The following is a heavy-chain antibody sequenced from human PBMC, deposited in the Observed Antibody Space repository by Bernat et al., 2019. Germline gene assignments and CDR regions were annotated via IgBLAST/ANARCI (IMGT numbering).Heavy chain of an antibody. CDR3: ARARSLPLVWGSYRHDYYYYYCMDV. CDR1: GFTFSSYA. J-gene: IGHJ6*02. Sequence: QLQLVESGGGVVQPGRSLRLSCAASGFTFSSYAMHWVRQAPGKGLEWVAVISYDGSNKYYADSVKGRFTLSRDNSKNALYLQMTSLRAEDAAVYYCARARSLPLVWGSYRHDYYYYYCMDVWGQGTTVNVSS. D-gene: IGHD3-16*02. CDR2: ISYDGSNK. V-gene: IGHV3-30-3*01.